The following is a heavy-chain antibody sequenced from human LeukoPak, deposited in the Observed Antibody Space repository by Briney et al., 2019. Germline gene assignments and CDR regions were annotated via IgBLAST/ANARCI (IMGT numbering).Heavy chain of an antibody. CDR3: ARELSSGSYSAFDI. D-gene: IGHD3-10*01. CDR1: GYTFTGYY. Sequence: GASVQVSCKASGYTFTGYYMHWVRQAPGQGLEWMGRINPNSGGTNYAQKFQGRVTMTRDTSISTAYMELSRLRSDDTAVYYCARELSSGSYSAFDIWGQGTMVTVSS. CDR2: INPNSGGT. V-gene: IGHV1-2*06. J-gene: IGHJ3*02.